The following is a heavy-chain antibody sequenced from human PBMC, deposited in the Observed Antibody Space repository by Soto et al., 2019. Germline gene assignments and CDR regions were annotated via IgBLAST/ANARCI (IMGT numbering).Heavy chain of an antibody. CDR2: IVVGSGNT. CDR3: AADPPNSYDILTGSPSGY. Sequence: ASVKVSCKASGFTFTSSAVQWVRQARGQRLEWIGWIVVGSGNTNYAQKFQERVTITRDMSTSTAYMELSSLRSEDTAVYYCAADPPNSYDILTGSPSGYWGQGTLVTVSS. D-gene: IGHD3-9*01. CDR1: GFTFTSSA. J-gene: IGHJ4*02. V-gene: IGHV1-58*01.